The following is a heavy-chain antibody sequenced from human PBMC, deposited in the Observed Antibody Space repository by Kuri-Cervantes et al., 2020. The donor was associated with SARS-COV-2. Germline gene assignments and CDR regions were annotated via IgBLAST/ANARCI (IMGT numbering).Heavy chain of an antibody. D-gene: IGHD1-1*01. CDR3: ARLLERRGSWFDP. V-gene: IGHV1-69*04. J-gene: IGHJ5*02. CDR1: GGTFSSYA. CDR2: IIPILGMA. Sequence: SVKVSCKASGGTFSSYAISWVRQAPGQGLEWMGRIIPILGMANYAQKFQGRVTITADKSTSTAYMELSSLRSEDTAVYYCARLLERRGSWFDPWGQGTLVTVSS.